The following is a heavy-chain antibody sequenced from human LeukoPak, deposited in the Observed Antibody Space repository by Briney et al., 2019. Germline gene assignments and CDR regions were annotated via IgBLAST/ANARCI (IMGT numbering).Heavy chain of an antibody. J-gene: IGHJ4*02. D-gene: IGHD3-22*01. CDR2: IYYSGST. V-gene: IGHV4-31*03. CDR3: ASNHYDSSGYYYSQSFDY. Sequence: SETLSLTCTVSGGSISSGGYSWSWIRQHPGKGLEWIGNIYYSGSTYYNPSLKSRVTISVDTSKNQFSLKLSSVTAADTAVYYCASNHYDSSGYYYSQSFDYWGQGTLVTVSS. CDR1: GGSISSGGYS.